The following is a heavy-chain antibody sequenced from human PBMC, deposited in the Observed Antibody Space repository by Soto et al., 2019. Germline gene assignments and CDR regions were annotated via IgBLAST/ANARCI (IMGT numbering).Heavy chain of an antibody. J-gene: IGHJ5*02. CDR3: ARDYYDSSGYPQLGFDP. Sequence: KVSCKASGGTFSSYAISWVRQAPGQGLEWMGGIIPIFGTANYAQKFQGRVTITAHKSTSTAYMELSSLRSEDTAVYYCARDYYDSSGYPQLGFDPWGQGTLVTVSS. CDR1: GGTFSSYA. V-gene: IGHV1-69*06. D-gene: IGHD3-22*01. CDR2: IIPIFGTA.